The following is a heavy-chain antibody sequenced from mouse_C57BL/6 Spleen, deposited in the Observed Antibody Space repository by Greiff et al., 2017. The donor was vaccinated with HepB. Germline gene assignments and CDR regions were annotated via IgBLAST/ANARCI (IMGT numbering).Heavy chain of an antibody. CDR1: GYTFTDYY. Sequence: EVKLMESGPVLVKPGASVKMSCKASGYTFTDYYMNWVKQSHGKSLEWIGVINPYNGGTSYNQKFKGKATLTVDKSSSTAYMELNSLTSEDSAVYYCARGGGNYAMDYWGQGTSVTVSS. CDR2: INPYNGGT. V-gene: IGHV1-19*01. CDR3: ARGGGNYAMDY. J-gene: IGHJ4*01.